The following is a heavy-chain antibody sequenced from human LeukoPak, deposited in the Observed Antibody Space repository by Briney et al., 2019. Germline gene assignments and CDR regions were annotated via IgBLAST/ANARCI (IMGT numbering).Heavy chain of an antibody. CDR2: IYYSGGT. V-gene: IGHV4-59*01. J-gene: IGHJ4*02. CDR3: ARVKGIAARAFDY. D-gene: IGHD6-6*01. Sequence: PSQTLSLTCTVSGGSISSYYWSWIRQPPGKGLEWIGYIYYSGGTNYNPSLKSRVTISVDTSKNQFSLKLSSVTAADTAVYYCARVKGIAARAFDYWGQGTLVTVSS. CDR1: GGSISSYY.